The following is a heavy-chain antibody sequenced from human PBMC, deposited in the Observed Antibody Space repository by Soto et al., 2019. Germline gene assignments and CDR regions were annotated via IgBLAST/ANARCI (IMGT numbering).Heavy chain of an antibody. V-gene: IGHV3-33*01. Sequence: GSLRLSCGASGFRFSTYGMHWVRQAPGKGLEWVAVIWYDGTNKKYADSVKGRFTISRDNSKSTLYLQMNTLRAEDTGVYYCARTDCDSSTCPSDLVGATTMDYWGKGT. CDR3: ARTDCDSSTCPSDLVGATTMDY. D-gene: IGHD1-26*01. CDR2: IWYDGTNK. CDR1: GFRFSTYG. J-gene: IGHJ4*02.